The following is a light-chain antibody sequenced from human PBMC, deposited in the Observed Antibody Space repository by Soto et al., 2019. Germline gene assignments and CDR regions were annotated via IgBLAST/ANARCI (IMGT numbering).Light chain of an antibody. J-gene: IGKJ4*01. V-gene: IGKV3D-20*01. CDR3: QHYGSSLA. Sequence: EIVLTQSPATLSLSPGERATLSCGASQSVSNTYLAWYQHKPGLAPRLLVYHASSRATGIPDRFSGSGSGTDFTLTISRLEPEDFAVYYCQHYGSSLAFGGGTKWIS. CDR1: QSVSNTY. CDR2: HAS.